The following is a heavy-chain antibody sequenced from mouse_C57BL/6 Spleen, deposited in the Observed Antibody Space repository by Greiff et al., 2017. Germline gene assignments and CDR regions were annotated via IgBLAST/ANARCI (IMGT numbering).Heavy chain of an antibody. CDR2: INYDGSST. J-gene: IGHJ2*01. D-gene: IGHD2-13*01. V-gene: IGHV5-16*01. Sequence: EVMLVESEGGLVQPGRSMKLSCTASGFTFSDYYMAWVRQVPEKGLEWVANINYDGSSTYYLDSLKSRFIIARDNAKNILYLQMSSLKSEDTATYYCAREGSLTDYFDYWGQGTTLTVSS. CDR3: AREGSLTDYFDY. CDR1: GFTFSDYY.